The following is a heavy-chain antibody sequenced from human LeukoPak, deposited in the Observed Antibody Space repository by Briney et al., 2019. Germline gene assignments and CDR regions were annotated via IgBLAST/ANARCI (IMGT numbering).Heavy chain of an antibody. CDR2: IYHSGST. V-gene: IGHV4-4*02. D-gene: IGHD6-19*01. J-gene: IGHJ4*02. CDR3: ARGLYSSGPTY. CDR1: GVSISSSNW. Sequence: PSETLSLTCAVSGVSISSSNWWSWVRQPPGKGLEWIGEIYHSGSTNYDPSLKSRVTISVDTSKNQFSLKLSSVTAADTAVYYCARGLYSSGPTYWGQGTLVTVSS.